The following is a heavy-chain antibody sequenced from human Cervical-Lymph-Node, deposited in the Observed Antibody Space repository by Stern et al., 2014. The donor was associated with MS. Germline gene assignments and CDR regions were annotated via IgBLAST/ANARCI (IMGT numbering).Heavy chain of an antibody. J-gene: IGHJ4*02. CDR3: ARGGGLVGYFDY. Sequence: QMQLVQSWAEVKKPGSSVKVSCKASGDTFSSYAINWVRQVPGQGLEWMGGITPVFGTTNYAQKFQGRVTITADKSTNTAYMELMTLRSEDTAVYYCARGGGLVGYFDYWGQGTLVSVSS. D-gene: IGHD1-26*01. CDR1: GDTFSSYA. CDR2: ITPVFGTT. V-gene: IGHV1-69*06.